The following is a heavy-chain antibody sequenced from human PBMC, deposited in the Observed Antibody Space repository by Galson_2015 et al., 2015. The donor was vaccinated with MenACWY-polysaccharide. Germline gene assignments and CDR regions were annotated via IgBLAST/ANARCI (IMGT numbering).Heavy chain of an antibody. D-gene: IGHD5-24*01. CDR3: AREASTMATIYYFDY. CDR2: VSGSGAST. Sequence: VSGSGASTFYADSVKGRFTISRDNSKNTLHLQMNSLRPEDTAVYYCAREASTMATIYYFDYWGQGTLVTVSS. V-gene: IGHV3-53*05. J-gene: IGHJ4*02.